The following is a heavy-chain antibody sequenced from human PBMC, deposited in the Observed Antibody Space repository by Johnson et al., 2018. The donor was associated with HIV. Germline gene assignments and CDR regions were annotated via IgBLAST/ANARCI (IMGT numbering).Heavy chain of an antibody. Sequence: QEKLVESGGGLVKPGGSLRLSCAASGFTFSDYYMSWIRQAPGKGLERVSYITSTGITVYYAAFVKGRFTISRDNAKNSVYLQMNSLEAEDTAGYYGARAPVVRGVDAFGVWGQGTVVTVSS. V-gene: IGHV3-11*04. CDR2: ITSTGITV. J-gene: IGHJ3*01. D-gene: IGHD3-10*01. CDR1: GFTFSDYY. CDR3: ARAPVVRGVDAFGV.